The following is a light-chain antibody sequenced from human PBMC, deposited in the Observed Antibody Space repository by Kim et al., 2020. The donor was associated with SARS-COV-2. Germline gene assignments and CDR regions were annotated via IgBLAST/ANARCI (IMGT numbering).Light chain of an antibody. Sequence: IVLTQSPGTLSLSPGERATLTCRASQSVDSNSLAWYQQKPGQAPRLLIYGASSRATGIPDRFSGRGCGTEFTLIISRLESEVFAVFSWQQYDRSPLTFGGGTKVDIK. CDR3: QQYDRSPLT. CDR1: QSVDSNS. V-gene: IGKV3-20*01. J-gene: IGKJ4*01. CDR2: GAS.